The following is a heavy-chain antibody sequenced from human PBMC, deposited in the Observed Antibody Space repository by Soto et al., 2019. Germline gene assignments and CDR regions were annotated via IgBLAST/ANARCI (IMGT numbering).Heavy chain of an antibody. D-gene: IGHD2-2*02. Sequence: EVQLVESGGGLVKPGGSLRLSCAASGFTFSSYNMNWVRQAPGKGLEWVSSISSSSRYMYYADSVKGRLTISRDNAKNSLYLHMNILRAEDTAVYYCARGYCSRNSCYTGDAFDIWGQGTVVTVSS. CDR2: ISSSSRYM. J-gene: IGHJ3*02. CDR1: GFTFSSYN. CDR3: ARGYCSRNSCYTGDAFDI. V-gene: IGHV3-21*01.